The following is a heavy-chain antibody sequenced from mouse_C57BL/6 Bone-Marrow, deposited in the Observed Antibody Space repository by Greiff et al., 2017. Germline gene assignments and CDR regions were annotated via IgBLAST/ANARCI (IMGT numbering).Heavy chain of an antibody. Sequence: EVQLVESGGGLVKPGGSLKLSCAASGFTFSSYTMSWVRQTPEKRLEWVATISGGGGNTYYPDSVKGRFTISRDNAKNTLYLQMSSLRSEDTALYYWARLAYDYVYYYAMDYWGQGTSVTVSS. CDR1: GFTFSSYT. D-gene: IGHD2-4*01. CDR3: ARLAYDYVYYYAMDY. V-gene: IGHV5-9*01. J-gene: IGHJ4*01. CDR2: ISGGGGNT.